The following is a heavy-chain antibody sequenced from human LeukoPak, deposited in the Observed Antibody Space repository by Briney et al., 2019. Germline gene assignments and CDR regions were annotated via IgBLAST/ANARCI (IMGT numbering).Heavy chain of an antibody. Sequence: GGSLRLSCAASGFTFSRHSINWVRQAPGKGLEWVSSISSSSSYIYYADSVKGRFTISRDNAKNSLYLQMNSLRAEDTAVYYCAELGITMIGGVWGKGTTVTISS. D-gene: IGHD3-10*02. CDR2: ISSSSSYI. V-gene: IGHV3-21*01. CDR3: AELGITMIGGV. CDR1: GFTFSRHS. J-gene: IGHJ6*04.